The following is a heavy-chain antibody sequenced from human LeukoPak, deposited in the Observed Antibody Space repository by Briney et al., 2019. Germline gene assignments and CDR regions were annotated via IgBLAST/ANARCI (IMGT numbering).Heavy chain of an antibody. CDR2: MNPNSGNT. CDR3: ARHYDFWSGYHDLLGLSYYGMDV. J-gene: IGHJ6*02. D-gene: IGHD3-3*01. Sequence: ASVKVSCKPSGYTFPRHEINWVGQATGQPLEWMGGMNPNSGNTGYGPKFQGKVTMNSNTPIRTANMELSSQRSEDTAVFYCARHYDFWSGYHDLLGLSYYGMDVWGQGTTVTLPS. V-gene: IGHV1-8*01. CDR1: GYTFPRHE.